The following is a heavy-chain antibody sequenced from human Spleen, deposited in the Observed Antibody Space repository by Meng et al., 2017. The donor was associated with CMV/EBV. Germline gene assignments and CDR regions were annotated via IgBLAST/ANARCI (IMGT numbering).Heavy chain of an antibody. D-gene: IGHD5-18*01. V-gene: IGHV4-39*07. CDR3: ARGGMQLWFPY. J-gene: IGHJ4*02. CDR2: IYYSGST. Sequence: SETLSLTCTVSGGSISSSSYYWGWIRQPPGKGLEWIGSIYYSGSTYYNPSLKSRVTISVDTSKNQFSLKLRSVTAADTAVYYCARGGMQLWFPYWGQGTLVTVSS. CDR1: GGSISSSSYY.